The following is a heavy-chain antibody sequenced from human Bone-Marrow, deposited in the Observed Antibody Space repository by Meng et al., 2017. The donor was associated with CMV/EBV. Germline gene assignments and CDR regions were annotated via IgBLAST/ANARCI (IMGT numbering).Heavy chain of an antibody. CDR3: TTVGATEAYYYYGMDV. V-gene: IGHV3-15*01. CDR1: GFTFSNAW. Sequence: GESLKISCAASGFTFSNAWMSWIRQAPGKGLEWVGRIKSKTDGGTTDYAAPVKGRFTISRDDSKNTLYLQMNSLKTEDTAVYYCTTVGATEAYYYYGMDVWGQGTTVTV. CDR2: IKSKTDGGTT. D-gene: IGHD1-26*01. J-gene: IGHJ6*02.